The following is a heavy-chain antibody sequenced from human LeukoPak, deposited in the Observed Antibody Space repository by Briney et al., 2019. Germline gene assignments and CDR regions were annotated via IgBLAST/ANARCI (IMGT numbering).Heavy chain of an antibody. CDR1: GFTFSSHW. Sequence: PGGSLRLSCAASGFTFSSHWMHWVRQAPGKGLVCVARIKSDGTYRDYGDSVRGRFTISRDNAKDTLYLQMNSLRAEDTAVYYCARGYSSGWTVFDYWGQGTLVTVSS. J-gene: IGHJ4*02. V-gene: IGHV3-74*01. CDR3: ARGYSSGWTVFDY. D-gene: IGHD6-19*01. CDR2: IKSDGTYR.